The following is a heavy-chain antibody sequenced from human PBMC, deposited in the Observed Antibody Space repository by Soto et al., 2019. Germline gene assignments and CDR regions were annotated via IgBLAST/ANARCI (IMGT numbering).Heavy chain of an antibody. CDR1: GGSISNYY. D-gene: IGHD5-18*01. CDR3: AKDTGYNYGYFRWFDP. J-gene: IGHJ5*02. CDR2: IIYSGST. Sequence: QVHLQESGPRLVKPSETLSLTCTVSGGSISNYYWSWIRQPPGRGLEWIGHIIYSGSTNYNPALKCRVTISVDTSQSQFSLTLSSVTAADTAVYYCAKDTGYNYGYFRWFDPWGQGTLVTVSS. V-gene: IGHV4-59*01.